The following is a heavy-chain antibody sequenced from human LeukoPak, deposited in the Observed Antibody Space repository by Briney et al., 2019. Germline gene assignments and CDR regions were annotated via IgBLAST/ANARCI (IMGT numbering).Heavy chain of an antibody. CDR1: GGSISSNS. V-gene: IGHV4-4*07. Sequence: SETLSLTCTVSGGSISSNSWSWIRQPAGKGLEWIGHIYTSGSPNYNPSLRSRVTTSVDTSKNQISLKLRSVTAADSAVYYCARGSEQWLTYFDYWAQGTLVTVSS. D-gene: IGHD6-19*01. CDR2: IYTSGSP. CDR3: ARGSEQWLTYFDY. J-gene: IGHJ4*02.